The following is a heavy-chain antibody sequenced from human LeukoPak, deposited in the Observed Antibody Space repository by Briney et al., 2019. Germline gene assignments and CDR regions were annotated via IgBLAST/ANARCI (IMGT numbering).Heavy chain of an antibody. D-gene: IGHD3-22*01. V-gene: IGHV3-21*01. J-gene: IGHJ4*02. CDR3: ARGLESYYDSSGYHPRYFDY. CDR2: ISSSSSYI. CDR1: GFTFSSYS. Sequence: GGSLRLSCAASGFTFSSYSVNWVRQAPGKGLEWVSSISSSSSYIYYADSVKGRFTISRDNAKNSLYLQMNSLRAEDTAVYYCARGLESYYDSSGYHPRYFDYWGQGTLVTVSS.